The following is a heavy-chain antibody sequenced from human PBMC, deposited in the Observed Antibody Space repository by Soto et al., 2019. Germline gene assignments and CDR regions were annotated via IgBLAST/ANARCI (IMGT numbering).Heavy chain of an antibody. Sequence: QVQLQESGPGLVKPSQTLSLTCTVSGGSISSGTYYWSWIRQHPGKGLEWIGFIYYNGNAFYNPSLKXRXAXXLDTSKNQFSLKLSSLPAADTAVYFCARGELWWDFWGQGTLVTVSS. CDR2: IYYNGNA. CDR1: GGSISSGTYY. CDR3: ARGELWWDF. V-gene: IGHV4-31*03. D-gene: IGHD3-10*01. J-gene: IGHJ4*02.